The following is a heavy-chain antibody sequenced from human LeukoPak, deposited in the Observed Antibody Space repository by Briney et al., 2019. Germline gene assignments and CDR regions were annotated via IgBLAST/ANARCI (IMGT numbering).Heavy chain of an antibody. CDR2: ISYDGSNK. D-gene: IGHD1-26*01. CDR1: GFTFSSYG. J-gene: IGHJ4*01. V-gene: IGHV3-30*18. CDR3: AKSSPGYSRIDYFDY. Sequence: PGGSLRLSCAASGFTFSSYGMHWVRQAPGKGLEWVAVISYDGSNKYYADSVKGRFTISRDNSKNMLYLQLNSLRAEDTAVYFCAKSSPGYSRIDYFDYWGHGTPVTVSS.